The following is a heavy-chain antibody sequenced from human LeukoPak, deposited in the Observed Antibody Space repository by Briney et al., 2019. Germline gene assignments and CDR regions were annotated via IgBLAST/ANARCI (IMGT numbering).Heavy chain of an antibody. CDR1: GFTISTNY. D-gene: IGHD3-22*01. CDR2: MHTGGST. Sequence: PGGSLRLSCAASGFTISTNYMSWVRQALGKGLEWVSVMHTGGSTYYADSVKGRFTISRDNSKNTLYLQMNSLRAEDTALYYCARAPFYYDSSGYPYFDGWGQGTLVTVSS. J-gene: IGHJ4*02. V-gene: IGHV3-53*01. CDR3: ARAPFYYDSSGYPYFDG.